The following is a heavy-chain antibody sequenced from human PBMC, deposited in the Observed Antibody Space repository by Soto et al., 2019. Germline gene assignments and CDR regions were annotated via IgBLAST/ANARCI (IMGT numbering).Heavy chain of an antibody. J-gene: IGHJ4*02. CDR3: ARLCGGSCYSLFDY. Sequence: SETLSLTCTVSGGSISSYYWSWIRQPPGKGLEWIGYIYYSGSTNYNPSLKSRVTISVDTSKNQFSLKLSSVTAADTAVYYCARLCGGSCYSLFDYWGQGTLVTVSS. D-gene: IGHD2-15*01. CDR1: GGSISSYY. V-gene: IGHV4-59*08. CDR2: IYYSGST.